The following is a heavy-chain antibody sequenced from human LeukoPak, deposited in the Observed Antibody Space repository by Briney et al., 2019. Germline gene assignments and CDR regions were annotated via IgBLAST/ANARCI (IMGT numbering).Heavy chain of an antibody. Sequence: GGSLRLSCATSGFILSNYGIHWVRQAPGKGLEGVTFIRYDGSDRYYADSVKGRFTISRDNSKNTLFLQMNSLRVDDTAVYYCASDKAPLLRSSSCPFDYWGPGSLVIVSS. CDR3: ASDKAPLLRSSSCPFDY. J-gene: IGHJ4*02. D-gene: IGHD6-13*01. CDR1: GFILSNYG. CDR2: IRYDGSDR. V-gene: IGHV3-30*02.